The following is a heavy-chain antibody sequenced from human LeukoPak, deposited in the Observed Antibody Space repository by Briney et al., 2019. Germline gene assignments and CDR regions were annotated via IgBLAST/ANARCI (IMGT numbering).Heavy chain of an antibody. CDR2: INSDGSSA. V-gene: IGHV3-74*01. D-gene: IGHD1-26*01. Sequence: GGSLRLSCAASGFTFSSFWMHWVRQAPGKGLVWVLRINSDGSSAGYADSVKGRFTNSRDNAKNTLYLQMNSLRAEDTAVYYCASKLVVGATNSDYFDYWGQGTLVTVSS. J-gene: IGHJ4*02. CDR3: ASKLVVGATNSDYFDY. CDR1: GFTFSSFW.